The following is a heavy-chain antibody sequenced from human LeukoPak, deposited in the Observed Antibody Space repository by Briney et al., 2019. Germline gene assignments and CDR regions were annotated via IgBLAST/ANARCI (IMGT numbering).Heavy chain of an antibody. CDR3: AREYSSTWYNWSDP. J-gene: IGHJ5*02. CDR1: GGSISSYY. D-gene: IGHD6-13*01. Sequence: SETLSLTCTVSGGSISSYYWSWIRQPPGKGLEWIGYIYYSGSTKYNPSLKSRVTISVDTSKNQFSLKLSSVTAADTAVYYCAREYSSTWYNWSDPWGQGTLVTVSS. V-gene: IGHV4-59*08. CDR2: IYYSGST.